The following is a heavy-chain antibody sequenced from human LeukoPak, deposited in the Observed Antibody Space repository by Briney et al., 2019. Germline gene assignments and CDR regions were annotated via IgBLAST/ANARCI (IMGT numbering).Heavy chain of an antibody. D-gene: IGHD5-12*01. Sequence: SETLSLTCTVSGYSISSNYYWGWIRQPPGKGPEWIGSVFHDGASFFNPSLKSRVTVSVDTSKNHFSLNLTSVTAADTAIYYCATTPAVATKYSNWFDPWGQGTLVTVSS. CDR1: GYSISSNYY. CDR3: ATTPAVATKYSNWFDP. J-gene: IGHJ5*02. V-gene: IGHV4-38-2*02. CDR2: VFHDGAS.